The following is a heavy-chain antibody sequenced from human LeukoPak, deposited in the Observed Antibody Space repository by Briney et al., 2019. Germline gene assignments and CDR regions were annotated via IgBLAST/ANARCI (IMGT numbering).Heavy chain of an antibody. V-gene: IGHV3-23*01. CDR1: GFTFSSYA. D-gene: IGHD1-26*01. CDR3: ATGVSGVGVPVHLDY. Sequence: GGSLRLSCAASGFTFSSYAMTWVRQAPGKGLEWGSAISGSGGSTWYADSVRGRFTISRDNSKNTMYLQMNSLRADDKAVYYCATGVSGVGVPVHLDYWGQGTLVTVSS. J-gene: IGHJ4*02. CDR2: ISGSGGST.